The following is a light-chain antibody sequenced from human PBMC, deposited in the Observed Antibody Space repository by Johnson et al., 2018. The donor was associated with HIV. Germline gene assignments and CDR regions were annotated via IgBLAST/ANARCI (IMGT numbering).Light chain of an antibody. Sequence: NYVSWYQQLPGTAPKLLIYDNNKRPSGTPDRFSGSKSGTSATLGITGLQTGDEADYYCGTWDPSLRSGFFGNGTKVTVL. CDR1: NY. V-gene: IGLV1-51*01. CDR2: DNN. CDR3: GTWDPSLRSGF. J-gene: IGLJ1*01.